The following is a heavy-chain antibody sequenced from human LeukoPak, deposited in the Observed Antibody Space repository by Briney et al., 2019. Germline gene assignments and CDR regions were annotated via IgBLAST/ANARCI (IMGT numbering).Heavy chain of an antibody. CDR3: ARDSGSLGYYYYYGMDV. Sequence: GGSLRLSCAASGFTFSSYWMHWVRQAPGKGLEWVANIKQDGSEKYYVDSVKGRFTISRDNAKNSLYLQMNSLRAEDTAVYYCARDSGSLGYYYYYGMDVWGQGTTVTVSS. CDR1: GFTFSSYW. CDR2: IKQDGSEK. J-gene: IGHJ6*02. D-gene: IGHD1-26*01. V-gene: IGHV3-7*01.